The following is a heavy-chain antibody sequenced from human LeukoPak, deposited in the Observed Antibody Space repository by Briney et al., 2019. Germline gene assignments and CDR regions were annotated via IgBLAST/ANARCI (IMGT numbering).Heavy chain of an antibody. V-gene: IGHV3-30*02. J-gene: IGHJ6*03. CDR3: ASAGTMRARLAYSYMDV. CDR2: IRYDGSDK. CDR1: GFNFEKYG. Sequence: GGSLRLSCEGSGFNFEKYGKHWVRQAPGKGLEWVAFIRYDGSDKYYADSVKGRFTISRDNSRNTLFLQMNGLRGEDTGVYYCASAGTMRARLAYSYMDVWGQGTTVIVSS. D-gene: IGHD3-22*01.